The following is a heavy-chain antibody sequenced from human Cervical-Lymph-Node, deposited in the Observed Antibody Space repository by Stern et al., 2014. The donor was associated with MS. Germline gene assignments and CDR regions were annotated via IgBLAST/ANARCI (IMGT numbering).Heavy chain of an antibody. CDR2: IYYSGNT. CDR1: GGSISTYY. V-gene: IGHV4-59*01. CDR3: ARHRGNYYDYFDS. J-gene: IGHJ4*02. D-gene: IGHD1-26*01. Sequence: QLQLQESGPGLVKPSETLSLTCNLSGGSISTYYWSWIRQPPGQGLEWIGYIYYSGNTNYNPSLKTRVTISVDTSKNQFSLKLTSVTPADTAVYYCARHRGNYYDYFDSWGQGTLVTVSS.